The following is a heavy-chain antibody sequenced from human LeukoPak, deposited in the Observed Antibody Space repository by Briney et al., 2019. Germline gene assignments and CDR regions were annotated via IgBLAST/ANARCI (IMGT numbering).Heavy chain of an antibody. V-gene: IGHV3-74*01. CDR1: GFTFSSYW. CDR3: ARSYSSSWYWYFDL. J-gene: IGHJ2*01. Sequence: GGSLRLSCVASGFTFSSYWMHWVRQAPGKGLVWVSRINSDGSSTSYADSVKGRFTISRDNAKNTLYLQMNSLRAEDTAVYYCARSYSSSWYWYFDLWGRGTLVTVSS. D-gene: IGHD6-13*01. CDR2: INSDGSST.